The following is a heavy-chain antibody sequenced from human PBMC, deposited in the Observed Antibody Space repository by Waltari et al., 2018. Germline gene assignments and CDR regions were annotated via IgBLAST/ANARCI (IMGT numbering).Heavy chain of an antibody. J-gene: IGHJ6*02. D-gene: IGHD3-3*01. Sequence: QVQLQQWGAGLLKPSETLSLTCAVYGGSFSGYYWSWIRQPPGKGLEWIGEINHSGSTTYNPSLKSRVTISVDTSKNQFSLKLSSVTAADTAVYYCARGGHITIFGRAYGMDVWGQGTTVTVSS. CDR3: ARGGHITIFGRAYGMDV. CDR1: GGSFSGYY. CDR2: INHSGST. V-gene: IGHV4-34*01.